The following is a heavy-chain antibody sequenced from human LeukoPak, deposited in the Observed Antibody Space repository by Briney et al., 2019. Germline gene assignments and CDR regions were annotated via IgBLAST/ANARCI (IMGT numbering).Heavy chain of an antibody. CDR1: QFTFSDYY. CDR2: IRSSSTYT. V-gene: IGHV3-11*05. J-gene: IGHJ4*02. CDR3: ARARGVDTVQYYFDY. Sequence: PGGSLRLSCAASQFTFSDYYMSWVRQAPGKGLEWVSFIRSSSTYTKYADSVKGRFTISRDNAKQSLYLHVNSLRAEDTAVYYCARARGVDTVQYYFDYWGPGTLVTVSS. D-gene: IGHD2-2*02.